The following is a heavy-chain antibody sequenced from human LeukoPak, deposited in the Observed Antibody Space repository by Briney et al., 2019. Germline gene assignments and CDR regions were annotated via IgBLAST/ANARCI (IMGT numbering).Heavy chain of an antibody. CDR2: IHTSEST. D-gene: IGHD6-19*01. CDR3: AGRAQTTGWSFDY. Sequence: SETLSLTCIVSGGSITSYLWSWIRQPAGKGLEWIGQIHTSESTNYNPSLKSRVAMSVDTSKNQFSLELSSVTAADTAVYYCAGRAQTTGWSFDYWGQGALVTVSS. J-gene: IGHJ4*02. CDR1: GGSITSYL. V-gene: IGHV4-4*07.